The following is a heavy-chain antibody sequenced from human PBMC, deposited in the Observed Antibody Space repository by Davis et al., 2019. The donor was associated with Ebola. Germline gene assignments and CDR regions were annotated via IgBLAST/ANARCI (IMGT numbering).Heavy chain of an antibody. CDR3: ARIIAQAATGPFDI. Sequence: GGSLRLSCAASGFSFSDYYMSWIRQAPGKGLDLISYISDTSSFTKYADSVKGRFSISRDNARNSLYLEMNSLRNEDTAVYYCARIIAQAATGPFDIWGQGTMVTVSP. V-gene: IGHV3-11*06. CDR2: ISDTSSFT. CDR1: GFSFSDYY. J-gene: IGHJ3*02. D-gene: IGHD6-13*01.